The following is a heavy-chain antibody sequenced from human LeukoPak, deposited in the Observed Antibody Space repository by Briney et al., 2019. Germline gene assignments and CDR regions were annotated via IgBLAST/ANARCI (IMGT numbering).Heavy chain of an antibody. J-gene: IGHJ6*03. D-gene: IGHD2-2*02. V-gene: IGHV3-11*01. Sequence: PGGSLRLSCACAASGFTFSDYSMSWIRQAPGKGLEWVSFISSSGSNIYYADSVKGRFTISRDNAKNSLYLQMNSLSAEDTAVYYCARDSHRAIPALIRGWDYYYYTDGWGKGRMVTV. CDR1: GFTFSDYS. CDR3: ARDSHRAIPALIRGWDYYYYTDG. CDR2: ISSSGSNI.